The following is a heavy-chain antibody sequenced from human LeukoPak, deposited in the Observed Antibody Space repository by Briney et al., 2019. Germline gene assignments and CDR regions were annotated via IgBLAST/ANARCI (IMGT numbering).Heavy chain of an antibody. J-gene: IGHJ4*02. CDR1: GYTFTSYG. Sequence: ASVKVSCKASGYTFTSYGISWVRQAPGQGLEWMGWISAYNGDTNYAPKFQGRLTLTTDTSTSTAYMELRSLTSDDTAVYYCVRDYNYVPGYWGQETLVTVSS. D-gene: IGHD3-16*01. CDR3: VRDYNYVPGY. CDR2: ISAYNGDT. V-gene: IGHV1-18*01.